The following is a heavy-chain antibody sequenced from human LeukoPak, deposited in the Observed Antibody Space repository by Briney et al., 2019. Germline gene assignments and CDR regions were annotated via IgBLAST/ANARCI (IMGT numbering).Heavy chain of an antibody. CDR3: ARDGRYSGSYFFDY. D-gene: IGHD1-26*01. CDR1: GGSISSYY. V-gene: IGHV4-4*07. Sequence: KTSETLSLTCTVSGGSISSYYWSWIRQPAGKGLEWIGRIYTSGSTNYNPSLESRVTMSVDTSKNQFSLKLSSVTAADTAVYYCARDGRYSGSYFFDYWGQGTLVTVSS. J-gene: IGHJ4*02. CDR2: IYTSGST.